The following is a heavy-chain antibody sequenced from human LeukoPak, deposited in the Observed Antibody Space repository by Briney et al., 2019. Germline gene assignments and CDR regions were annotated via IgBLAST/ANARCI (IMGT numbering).Heavy chain of an antibody. Sequence: SSETLSLTCAVYGGSFSGYYWSWIRQSPGKGLEWIGEINHGGSTNYNPSLKSRLTISVDTSKNQFSLKLSSVTAADTAVYYCARHKAYGSGSYAPYYFDYWGQGTQVTVSS. J-gene: IGHJ4*02. V-gene: IGHV4-34*01. CDR1: GGSFSGYY. CDR3: ARHKAYGSGSYAPYYFDY. CDR2: INHGGST. D-gene: IGHD3-10*01.